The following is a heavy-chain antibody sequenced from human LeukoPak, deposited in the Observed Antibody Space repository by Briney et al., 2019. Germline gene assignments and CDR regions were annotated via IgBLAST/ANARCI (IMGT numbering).Heavy chain of an antibody. V-gene: IGHV4-4*07. CDR3: AREPYDSTDPYYFDY. CDR1: GGSISSYY. CDR2: IYTSGST. D-gene: IGHD3-22*01. Sequence: SETLSLTCTVSGGSISSYYWSWIRQPAGKGLEWIGRIYTSGSTNYNPSLKSRVTMSVDTSKNRFSLKLSSVTAADTAVYYCAREPYDSTDPYYFDYWGQGTLVTVSS. J-gene: IGHJ4*02.